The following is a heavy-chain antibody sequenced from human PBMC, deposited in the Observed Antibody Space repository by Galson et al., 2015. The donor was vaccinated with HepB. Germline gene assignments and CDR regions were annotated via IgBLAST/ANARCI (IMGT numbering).Heavy chain of an antibody. V-gene: IGHV3-11*06. Sequence: SLRLSCAATGFAFSDYYMSGIRQAPGEGLEWVSYISGSSSYTNYADSVKGRFTISRDNAKNSLYLQMNSLRAEDTAVYYCARDSRYGGNGVFDYWGQGTLVTVSS. CDR1: GFAFSDYY. CDR2: ISGSSSYT. CDR3: ARDSRYGGNGVFDY. D-gene: IGHD4-23*01. J-gene: IGHJ4*02.